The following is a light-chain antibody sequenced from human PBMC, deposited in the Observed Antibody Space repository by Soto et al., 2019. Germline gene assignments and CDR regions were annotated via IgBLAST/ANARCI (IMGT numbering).Light chain of an antibody. CDR3: QQYGTSPTWT. V-gene: IGKV3-20*01. CDR1: QTVTNNH. CDR2: NVS. J-gene: IGKJ1*01. Sequence: EIVLTQSPDTLSLSPGGRATLSCRASQTVTNNHLAWYQQKPGQAPSLLIYNVSRRATGIPDRFSGSGSGTDFTLTISRLEPEDFAVYYCQQYGTSPTWTFGLGTRVEVK.